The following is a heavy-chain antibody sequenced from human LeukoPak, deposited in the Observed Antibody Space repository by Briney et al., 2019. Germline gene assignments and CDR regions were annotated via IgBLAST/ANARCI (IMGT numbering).Heavy chain of an antibody. CDR2: IYSGGST. CDR3: ARKYSGYDSFWDY. D-gene: IGHD5-12*01. J-gene: IGHJ4*02. Sequence: GGSLRLSCAASGFTVSSNYMSWVRQAPGKGLEWVSVIYSGGSTYYADSVKGRFTISRHNSKNTLYLQMNSLRAEDTAVYYCARKYSGYDSFWDYWGQGTLVTVSS. V-gene: IGHV3-53*04. CDR1: GFTVSSNY.